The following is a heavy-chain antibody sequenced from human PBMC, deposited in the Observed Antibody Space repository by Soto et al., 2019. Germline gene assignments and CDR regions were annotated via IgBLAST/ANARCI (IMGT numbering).Heavy chain of an antibody. CDR2: ITRNSKTV. V-gene: IGHV3-48*03. CDR1: GFTFSSYD. J-gene: IGHJ6*01. D-gene: IGHD6-13*01. CDR3: ASEYSRTRYFGREG. Sequence: GGSLRLSCLGSGFTFSSYDMNWVRQAPGKGLEWVSYITRNSKTVYYADSVKGRFTISRDDAKSSLFLQMNRLRAEDTAIYCCASEYSRTRYFGREGWGQGTTVT.